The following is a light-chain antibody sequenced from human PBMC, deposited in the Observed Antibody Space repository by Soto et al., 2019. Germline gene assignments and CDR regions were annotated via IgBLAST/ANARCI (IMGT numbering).Light chain of an antibody. J-gene: IGLJ3*02. Sequence: QSALTQPAFVSGSLGQSITISCTGTSRDVGYYNYVSWYQQHPGTAPRLIIYDVTYRPSGVTNRFSGSKSGNTAFLTISGLQAEDEADYHCSSYTTISAVVFGGGTKLTVL. V-gene: IGLV2-14*03. CDR2: DVT. CDR1: SRDVGYYNY. CDR3: SSYTTISAVV.